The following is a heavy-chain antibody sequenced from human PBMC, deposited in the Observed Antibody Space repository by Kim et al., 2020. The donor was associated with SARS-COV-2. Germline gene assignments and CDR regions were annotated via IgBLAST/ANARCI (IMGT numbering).Heavy chain of an antibody. D-gene: IGHD3-22*01. CDR3: ARLTMIVVDPDAFDI. V-gene: IGHV3-11*01. Sequence: DSVKGRFTISRDNAKNSLYLQMNSLRAEDTAVYYCARLTMIVVDPDAFDIWGQGTMVTVSS. J-gene: IGHJ3*02.